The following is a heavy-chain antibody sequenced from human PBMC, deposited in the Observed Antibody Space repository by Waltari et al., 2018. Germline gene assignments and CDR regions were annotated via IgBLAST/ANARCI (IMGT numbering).Heavy chain of an antibody. CDR1: GGSFSGYY. CDR2: INHSGST. CDR3: ARLGAYYDFWSGPLFNWFDP. J-gene: IGHJ5*02. V-gene: IGHV4-34*01. Sequence: QVQLQQWGAGLLKPSETLSLTCAVYGGSFSGYYWSWIRQPPGKGLEWIGEINHSGSTNYHPSPKSRVTISVDTSKNQFSLKLSSVTAADTAVYYCARLGAYYDFWSGPLFNWFDPWGQGTLVTVSS. D-gene: IGHD3-3*01.